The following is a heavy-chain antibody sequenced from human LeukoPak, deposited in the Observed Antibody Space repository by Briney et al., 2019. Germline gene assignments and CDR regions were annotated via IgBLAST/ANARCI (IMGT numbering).Heavy chain of an antibody. J-gene: IGHJ4*02. CDR1: GFTFRAYA. CDR2: ISNDGTIQ. V-gene: IGHV3-30*04. D-gene: IGHD3-10*01. CDR3: ARAMVRGVIPY. Sequence: GGSLRLSCAASGFTFRAYAMHWVRQAPGKGPEWLAVISNDGTIQYYADSVKGRFTISRDNSRNIMNLQTDSLRPEDTALYYCARAMVRGVIPYWGQGTLVTVSS.